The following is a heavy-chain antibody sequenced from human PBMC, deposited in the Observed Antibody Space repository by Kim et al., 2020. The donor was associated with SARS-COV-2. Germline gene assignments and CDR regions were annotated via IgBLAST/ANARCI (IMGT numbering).Heavy chain of an antibody. V-gene: IGHV1-69*13. CDR1: GGTFSSYA. CDR2: IIPIFGTA. J-gene: IGHJ6*02. CDR3: ARDQWRGIRTAMVTYYYYYGMDV. D-gene: IGHD5-18*01. Sequence: SVKVSCKASGGTFSSYAISWVRQAPGQGLEWMGGIIPIFGTANYAQKFQGRVTITADESTSTAYMELSSLRSEDTAVYYCARDQWRGIRTAMVTYYYYYGMDVWGQGTTVTVSS.